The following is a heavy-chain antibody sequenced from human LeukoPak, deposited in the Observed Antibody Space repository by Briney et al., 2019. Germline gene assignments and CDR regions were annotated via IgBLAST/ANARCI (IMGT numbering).Heavy chain of an antibody. CDR3: AKGRQQWLDGFDY. V-gene: IGHV3-23*01. D-gene: IGHD6-19*01. Sequence: GGSLRLSCAASGFTFGSYAMSWVRQAPGKGLEWVSAISGSGGSTYYADSVKGRFTISRDNSKNTLYLQMNSLRAEDTAVYYCAKGRQQWLDGFDYWGQGTLVTVSS. CDR2: ISGSGGST. CDR1: GFTFGSYA. J-gene: IGHJ4*02.